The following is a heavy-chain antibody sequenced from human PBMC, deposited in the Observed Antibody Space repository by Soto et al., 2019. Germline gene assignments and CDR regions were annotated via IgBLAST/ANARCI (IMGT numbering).Heavy chain of an antibody. CDR3: ARPWGIAPAVWYFDL. V-gene: IGHV4-59*08. D-gene: IGHD6-13*01. Sequence: QVQLQESGPGLVKPSETLSLTCTVSGGSISSHYWSWTRQPPGRGLEWIGFIYYSGITDSNPSLKSRVAISLDTSKNQLSLRLSSVTAADTAVYYCARPWGIAPAVWYFDLWGRGTLVTVSS. CDR2: IYYSGIT. CDR1: GGSISSHY. J-gene: IGHJ2*01.